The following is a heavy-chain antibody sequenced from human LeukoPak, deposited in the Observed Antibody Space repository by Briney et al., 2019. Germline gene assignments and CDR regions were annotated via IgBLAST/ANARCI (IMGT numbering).Heavy chain of an antibody. CDR3: ARDYYDGNGYYAALDF. CDR1: GHTFTDYY. Sequence: ASVKVSCQTSGHTFTDYYLHWVRQAPGQGLEWMGWINPNSGGTNYAQDLQGRVTMTRDTSISTVYMELRSLRSDDTAVYYCARDYYDGNGYYAALDFWGQGTLVTVSS. CDR2: INPNSGGT. V-gene: IGHV1-2*02. J-gene: IGHJ4*02. D-gene: IGHD3-22*01.